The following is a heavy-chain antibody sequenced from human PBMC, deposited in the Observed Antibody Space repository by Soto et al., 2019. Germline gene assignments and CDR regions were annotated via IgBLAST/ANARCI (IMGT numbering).Heavy chain of an antibody. Sequence: SETLSLTCTVSGGSISSGNYYWSWIRQPPGKGLEWIGFISYSGSTYYNPSLKSRVTISVDTSKNQFSLKLSSVTAADTAVYYCARGGWRHIDYWGQGTLVTVSS. J-gene: IGHJ4*02. CDR3: ARGGWRHIDY. CDR1: GGSISSGNYY. CDR2: ISYSGST. V-gene: IGHV4-30-4*01. D-gene: IGHD3-3*01.